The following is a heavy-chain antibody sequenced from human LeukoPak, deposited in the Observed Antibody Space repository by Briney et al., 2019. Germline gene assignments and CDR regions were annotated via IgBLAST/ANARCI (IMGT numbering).Heavy chain of an antibody. CDR1: GFSFNNYA. CDR2: VSPAYGRT. D-gene: IGHD3-3*01. Sequence: TGGSLRLSCSASGFSFNNYAMSWIRQAPGKGLTWVSLVSPAYGRTYYADSVKGRFTISRDNSNNMLSLYMSSLRADDTAVYYCAKGKQYLVWLPDSWGQGTLVTVSS. CDR3: AKGKQYLVWLPDS. J-gene: IGHJ4*02. V-gene: IGHV3-23*01.